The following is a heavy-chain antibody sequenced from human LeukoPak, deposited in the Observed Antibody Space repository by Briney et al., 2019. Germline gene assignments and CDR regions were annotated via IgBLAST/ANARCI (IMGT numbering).Heavy chain of an antibody. Sequence: SVKLSCKASGYTFTGYYMHWVRQAPGQRLGWMGGINPNSGGTNYAQKFQGRVTMTSDTSISTAYMELSRLRSDDTAVYYCARLAGGGRYLGEDYWGQGTLVTVSS. CDR2: INPNSGGT. V-gene: IGHV1-2*02. CDR3: ARLAGGGRYLGEDY. CDR1: GYTFTGYY. J-gene: IGHJ4*02. D-gene: IGHD1-26*01.